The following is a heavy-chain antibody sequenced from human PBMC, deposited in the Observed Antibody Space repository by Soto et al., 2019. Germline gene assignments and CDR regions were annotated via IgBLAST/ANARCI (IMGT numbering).Heavy chain of an antibody. CDR3: ARDRGVIARGRHNWFDP. J-gene: IGHJ5*02. V-gene: IGHV1-3*01. CDR2: INAGNGNT. Sequence: VNVSCKASGYTFTSYAMHWVRQAPGQRLEWMGWINAGNGNTKYSQKFQGRVTITRDTSASTAYMELSSLRSEDTAVYYCARDRGVIARGRHNWFDPWGQGTLVTVSS. CDR1: GYTFTSYA. D-gene: IGHD3-10*01.